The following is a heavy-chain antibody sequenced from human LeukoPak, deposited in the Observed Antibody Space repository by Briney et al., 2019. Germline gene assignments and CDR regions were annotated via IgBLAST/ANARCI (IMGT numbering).Heavy chain of an antibody. CDR3: AKDRSGYDFFWFDP. Sequence: GGSLRLSCAASGFTVSTNYMSWVRQAPGKGLEWISLIYSGGGTYYADSVKGRFTISRDSSRNTLYLQMNSLRVEDTAVYYCAKDRSGYDFFWFDPWGQGTLVTVSS. J-gene: IGHJ5*02. D-gene: IGHD5-12*01. CDR2: IYSGGGT. V-gene: IGHV3-66*01. CDR1: GFTVSTNY.